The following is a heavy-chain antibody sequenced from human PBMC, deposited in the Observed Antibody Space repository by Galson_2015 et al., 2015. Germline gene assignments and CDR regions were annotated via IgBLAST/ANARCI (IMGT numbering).Heavy chain of an antibody. Sequence: SLRLSCAASGFTFSSYSMNWVRQAPGKGLEWVSSISSSSSYIYYADSVKGRFTISRDNAKNSLYLQMNSLRAEDTAVYYCARGRPILARGGQDWYFDLWGRGTLVTVSS. V-gene: IGHV3-21*01. CDR1: GFTFSSYS. D-gene: IGHD2-15*01. CDR3: ARGRPILARGGQDWYFDL. CDR2: ISSSSSYI. J-gene: IGHJ2*01.